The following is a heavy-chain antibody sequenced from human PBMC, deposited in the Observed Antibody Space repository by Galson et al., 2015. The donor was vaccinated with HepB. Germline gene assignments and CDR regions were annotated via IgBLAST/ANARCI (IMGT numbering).Heavy chain of an antibody. CDR2: INPVGATT. CDR3: ARGYCSGGSCYEP. V-gene: IGHV1-46*01. J-gene: IGHJ5*02. D-gene: IGHD2-15*01. Sequence: SVKVSCKASGYSFINYNIHWARQAPGQGLEWMGMINPVGATTSYAQKFQGRVSMTRDMSTSTVYMELSRLRFEDTAVYYCARGYCSGGSCYEPWGQGTLVTVSS. CDR1: GYSFINYN.